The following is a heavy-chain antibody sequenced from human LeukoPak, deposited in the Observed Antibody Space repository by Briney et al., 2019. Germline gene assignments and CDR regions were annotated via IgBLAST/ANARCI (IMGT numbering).Heavy chain of an antibody. J-gene: IGHJ6*02. CDR2: ISSGGSTI. V-gene: IGHV3-11*04. CDR1: GFTFSDYY. CDR3: AREGVRYYGMDV. Sequence: GGSLRLSCAASGFTFSDYYMSWVRQAPGKGLERVSFISSGGSTIYYADSVRGRFTISRDNAKNSLYLQMHSLRAEDTAVYYCAREGVRYYGMDVWGQGTTVTVSS.